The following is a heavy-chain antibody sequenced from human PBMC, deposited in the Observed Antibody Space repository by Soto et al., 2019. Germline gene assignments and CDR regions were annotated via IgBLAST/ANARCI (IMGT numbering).Heavy chain of an antibody. CDR1: GFTFSSYA. D-gene: IGHD6-19*01. CDR3: AKAGGIAVPGSHLDY. V-gene: IGHV3-23*01. Sequence: EVQLLESGGGSVQPGGSLRLSCATSGFTFSSYAMSWVRQAPGKGLEWVSAISGSGGSTNYADSAEGRFPISRDNSKNTLYLQMRSLRAEDTAVYYCAKAGGIAVPGSHLDYWRQGTLVTVSS. CDR2: ISGSGGST. J-gene: IGHJ4*02.